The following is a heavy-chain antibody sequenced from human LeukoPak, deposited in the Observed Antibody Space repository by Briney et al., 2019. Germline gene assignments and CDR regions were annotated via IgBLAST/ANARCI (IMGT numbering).Heavy chain of an antibody. D-gene: IGHD6-6*01. J-gene: IGHJ5*02. CDR1: GFTFSSYA. V-gene: IGHV3-30-3*01. CDR2: ISYDGSNK. CDR3: ARGLSSSRGWFDP. Sequence: PGGSLRLSCAASGFTFSSYAMHWVRQAPGKGLEWVADISYDGSNKYYADSVKGRFTISRDNSKNTLYLQMNSLRAEDTAVYYCARGLSSSRGWFDPWGQGTLVTVSS.